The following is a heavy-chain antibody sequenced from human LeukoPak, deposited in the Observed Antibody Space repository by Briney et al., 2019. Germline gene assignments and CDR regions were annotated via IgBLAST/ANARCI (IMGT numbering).Heavy chain of an antibody. J-gene: IGHJ4*02. D-gene: IGHD2-15*01. CDR1: GFTFSSYG. CDR3: ARETHSGGSPIDY. CDR2: IWYDGSNK. V-gene: IGHV3-33*01. Sequence: GGSLRLSCAASGFTFSSYGMHWVRQAPGKGLEWVAVIWYDGSNKYHADSVKGRFTISRDNSKNTLYLQMNSLRAEDTAVYYCARETHSGGSPIDYWGQGTLVTVSS.